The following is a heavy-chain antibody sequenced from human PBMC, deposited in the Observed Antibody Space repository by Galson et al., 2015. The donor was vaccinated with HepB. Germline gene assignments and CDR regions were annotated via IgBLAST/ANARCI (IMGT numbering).Heavy chain of an antibody. Sequence: SLRLSCAASGFTFSTYAMSWVRQAPGKGLEWVATISGGGTTFYADSVKGRFTISRDNSKNTLYLQMNSLRDEDTAVYYCARDRDCDFLSAFYAMDVWGQGTTVTVSS. CDR1: GFTFSTYA. CDR2: ISGGGTT. D-gene: IGHD3-3*01. CDR3: ARDRDCDFLSAFYAMDV. V-gene: IGHV3-23*01. J-gene: IGHJ6*02.